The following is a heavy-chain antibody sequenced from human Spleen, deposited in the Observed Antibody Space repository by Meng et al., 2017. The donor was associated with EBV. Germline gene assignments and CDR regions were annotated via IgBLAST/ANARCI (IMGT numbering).Heavy chain of an antibody. D-gene: IGHD3-16*01. V-gene: IGHV7-4-1*01. CDR2: SNTNNGNT. CDR3: ARDWGTSIHAPGRF. Sequence: GSGLGKPGASVKFSSNCSVSGVTTIAYHWGRHRPAQGTGWKGLSNTNNGNTTYAKDSPGRLAIPLVDSVHTAHSQIHSLMTADNAVYYCARDWGTSIHAPGRFWGQGTLVTVSS. CDR1: VSGVTTIA. J-gene: IGHJ1*01.